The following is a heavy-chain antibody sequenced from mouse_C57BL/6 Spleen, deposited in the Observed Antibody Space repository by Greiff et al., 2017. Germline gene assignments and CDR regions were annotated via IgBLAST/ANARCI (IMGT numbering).Heavy chain of an antibody. CDR3: ARDAPYGSSGFDY. CDR2: IHPNSGST. D-gene: IGHD1-1*01. CDR1: GYTFTSYW. J-gene: IGHJ2*01. V-gene: IGHV1-64*01. Sequence: VQLQQPGAELVKPGASVKLSCKASGYTFTSYWMHWVKQRPGQGLEWIGMIHPNSGSTNYNEKFKSKATLTVDKSSSTAYMQLSSLTSEDSAVYDCARDAPYGSSGFDYWGQGTTLTVSS.